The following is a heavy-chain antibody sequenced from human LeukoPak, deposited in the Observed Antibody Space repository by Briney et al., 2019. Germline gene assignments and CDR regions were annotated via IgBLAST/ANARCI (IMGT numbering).Heavy chain of an antibody. CDR1: GYSFTNYW. J-gene: IGHJ4*02. D-gene: IGHD2-15*01. CDR3: ARSGRLGYCSGGSCFRWDY. V-gene: IGHV5-51*01. Sequence: GESLKIACKVSGYSFTNYWIGWVRQMPGKGLEWMGIIYPDDSDTKYSPSFQGQVTISADKSISTAYLQWSSLKASDTAMYYCARSGRLGYCSGGSCFRWDYWGQGTLVTVSS. CDR2: IYPDDSDT.